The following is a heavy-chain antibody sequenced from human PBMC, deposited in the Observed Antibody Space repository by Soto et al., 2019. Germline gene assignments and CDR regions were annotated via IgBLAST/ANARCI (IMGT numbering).Heavy chain of an antibody. CDR1: GYTFTSHG. V-gene: IGHV1-18*01. CDR3: ARAKVVVIEDY. Sequence: ASVKVSCKASGYTFTSHGISWVRQAPGQGLEWMGWVSGYNDDTHYAQEFQGRVTMTTDTSTSTAYMELESLTSDDTAVYYCARAKVVVIEDYWGQGTLVTVSS. CDR2: VSGYNDDT. J-gene: IGHJ4*02. D-gene: IGHD3-22*01.